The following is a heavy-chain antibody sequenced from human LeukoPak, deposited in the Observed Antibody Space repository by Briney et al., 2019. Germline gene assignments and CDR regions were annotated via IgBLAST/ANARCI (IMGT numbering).Heavy chain of an antibody. CDR3: AKYGATIVVPAAIPIIAARPPDY. D-gene: IGHD2-2*02. Sequence: ASVKVSCKASGYTFTSFYMHWVRQAPGQGLEWMGIINPSGGSTSYAQKFQGRVTMTRDTSTSTVYMELSSLRSEDTAVYYCAKYGATIVVPAAIPIIAARPPDYWGQGTLVTVSS. CDR2: INPSGGST. CDR1: GYTFTSFY. V-gene: IGHV1-46*01. J-gene: IGHJ4*02.